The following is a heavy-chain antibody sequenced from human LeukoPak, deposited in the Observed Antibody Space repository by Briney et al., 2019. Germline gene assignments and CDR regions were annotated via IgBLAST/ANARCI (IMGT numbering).Heavy chain of an antibody. J-gene: IGHJ4*02. CDR1: GYTLTSYA. CDR2: INAGNGNT. CDR3: ARVHRNYYDSSGYYSLPSY. D-gene: IGHD3-22*01. V-gene: IGHV1-3*01. Sequence: ASVKVSCKASGYTLTSYAMHWVRQAPGQRLEWMGWINAGNGNTKYSQKFQGRVTITRDTSASTAYMELSSLRSEDTAVYYCARVHRNYYDSSGYYSLPSYWGQGTLVTVSS.